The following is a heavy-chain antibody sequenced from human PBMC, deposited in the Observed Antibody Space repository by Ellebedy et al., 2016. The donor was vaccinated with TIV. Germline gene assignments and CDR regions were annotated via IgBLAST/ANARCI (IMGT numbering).Heavy chain of an antibody. CDR3: AKDMTTSTWYYFDY. J-gene: IGHJ4*02. D-gene: IGHD6-13*01. Sequence: GGSLRLSCAASGFTFSSYAMSWVRQAPGKGLEWVSSISDGGGSTYYADSVKGRFTISRDNSKNTLYLQMNSLRAEDTAVYYCAKDMTTSTWYYFDYWGQGTLVTVSS. CDR2: ISDGGGST. V-gene: IGHV3-23*01. CDR1: GFTFSSYA.